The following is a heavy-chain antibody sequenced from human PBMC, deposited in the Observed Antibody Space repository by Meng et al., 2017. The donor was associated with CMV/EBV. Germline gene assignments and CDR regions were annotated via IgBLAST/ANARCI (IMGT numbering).Heavy chain of an antibody. Sequence: SGCTITSYCIGKGRQMPGGDMQWMGRKDHNNSYTNHSPSFKGHVTISADKSISTAYLQWSSLKASDTAMYYCAISYGSRSYSTDKWGQGTLVTVSS. J-gene: IGHJ4*02. CDR3: AISYGSRSYSTDK. CDR2: KDHNNSYT. D-gene: IGHD3-10*01. V-gene: IGHV5-10-1*01. CDR1: GCTITSYC.